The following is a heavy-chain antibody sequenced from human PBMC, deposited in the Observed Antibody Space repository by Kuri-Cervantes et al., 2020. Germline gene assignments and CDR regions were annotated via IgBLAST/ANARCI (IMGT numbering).Heavy chain of an antibody. CDR2: IYYSGST. Sequence: SETLSLTCTVSGGSISSSSYYWGWIRQPPGKGLEWIGSIYYSGSTYYNPSLKSRVTISVDKSKNQFSLKLSSVTAADTAVYYCSRHLYNVTKVAFDIWGQGTMVTVSS. CDR3: SRHLYNVTKVAFDI. V-gene: IGHV4-39*01. D-gene: IGHD1-14*01. CDR1: GGSISSSSYY. J-gene: IGHJ3*02.